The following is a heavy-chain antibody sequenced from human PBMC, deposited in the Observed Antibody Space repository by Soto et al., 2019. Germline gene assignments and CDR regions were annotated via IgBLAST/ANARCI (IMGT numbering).Heavy chain of an antibody. J-gene: IGHJ4*02. D-gene: IGHD3-22*01. CDR2: ISAGGGST. Sequence: GGSRRLSCAASGFTFTSYAMSWVRQAPGKGLEWVSGISAGGGSTYYADSVKGRFTISRDNSKNTLYLQMNSLRAEDTAVYYCARVQNYYDSSGYPTAFDYWGQGTLVTVSS. CDR1: GFTFTSYA. CDR3: ARVQNYYDSSGYPTAFDY. V-gene: IGHV3-23*01.